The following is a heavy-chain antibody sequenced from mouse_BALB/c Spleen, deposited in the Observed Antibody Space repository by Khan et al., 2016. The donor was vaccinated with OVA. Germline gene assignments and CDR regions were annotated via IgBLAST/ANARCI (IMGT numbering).Heavy chain of an antibody. J-gene: IGHJ3*01. CDR1: GDSISSGY. CDR2: MISSGYT. V-gene: IGHV3-8*02. D-gene: IGHD2-14*01. Sequence: EVQLEESGPSLVQPSQTLSLTCSVTGDSISSGYWSWIRKFPGNKLEYMGYMISSGYTYYNPSLKSRISITRHTSKNQYYLQLNSVITEETATYYCARSTYRYAFAYWGQGTLVTVSA. CDR3: ARSTYRYAFAY.